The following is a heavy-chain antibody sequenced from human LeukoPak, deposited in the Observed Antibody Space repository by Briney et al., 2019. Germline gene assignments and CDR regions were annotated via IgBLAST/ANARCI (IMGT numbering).Heavy chain of an antibody. CDR2: IYTSGST. Sequence: SETLSLTCTVSGGSISSYYWSWIRQPAGKGLEWIGRIYTSGSTNYNPSLKGRVTMSVDTSKNQFSLKLSSVTAADTAVYYCAREGYDILTGYPSALDYWGQGTLVTVSS. D-gene: IGHD3-9*01. V-gene: IGHV4-4*07. CDR3: AREGYDILTGYPSALDY. J-gene: IGHJ4*02. CDR1: GGSISSYY.